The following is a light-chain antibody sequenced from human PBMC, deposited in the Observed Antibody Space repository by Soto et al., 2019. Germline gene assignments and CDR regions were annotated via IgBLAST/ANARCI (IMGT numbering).Light chain of an antibody. Sequence: DIQMTQSPSSLSASVGDRVTITCQASQDITNYLNWYQQKAGIAPKVLISYASNLETGVPPRFSGSGSGTEFTLTISGLQPEDFATYYCQQYDNLPLTFGPGTQVEIK. CDR2: YAS. V-gene: IGKV1-33*01. J-gene: IGKJ3*01. CDR3: QQYDNLPLT. CDR1: QDITNY.